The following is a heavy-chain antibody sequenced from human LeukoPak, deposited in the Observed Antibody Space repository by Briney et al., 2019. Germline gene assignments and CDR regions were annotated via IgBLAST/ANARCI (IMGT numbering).Heavy chain of an antibody. J-gene: IGHJ4*02. CDR1: GFTFSNAW. Sequence: GGSLRLSCAASGFTFSNAWMSWVRQAPGKGVEWVGRIKSKTDGGTTDYAAPVKGRFTISRDDSKNTLYLQMNSLKTEDTAVYYCTTDLGCSGGSCYSFWGQGTLVTVSS. CDR3: TTDLGCSGGSCYSF. V-gene: IGHV3-15*01. CDR2: IKSKTDGGTT. D-gene: IGHD2-15*01.